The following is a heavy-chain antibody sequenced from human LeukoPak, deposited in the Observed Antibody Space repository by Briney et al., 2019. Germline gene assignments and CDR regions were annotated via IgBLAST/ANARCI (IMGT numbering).Heavy chain of an antibody. J-gene: IGHJ6*02. CDR1: GFTFSSYW. CDR2: ISSDGSST. CDR3: ARVWDYYGSGSGYYYCMDV. V-gene: IGHV3-74*01. D-gene: IGHD3-10*01. Sequence: GDSLRLSCAASGFTFSSYWMHWVRQAPGKGLVWVSRISSDGSSTNYADSVKGRFTISRDNSKNTLYLQMNSLRAEDTAVYYCARVWDYYGSGSGYYYCMDVWGQGTTVTVPS.